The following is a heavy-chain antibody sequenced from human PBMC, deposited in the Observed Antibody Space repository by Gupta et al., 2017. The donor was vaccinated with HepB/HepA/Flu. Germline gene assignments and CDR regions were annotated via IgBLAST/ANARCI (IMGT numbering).Heavy chain of an antibody. Sequence: QLQLQELGPALVKPSETLSLTCTVSGGCISSSSYYWGWIRQPPGQGLEWIGSIYYSGSTYYNPSLKSRVTISVDTSKNQFSLKLSSVTAADTAVYYCARLHHYYYYGMDVWGQGTTVTVSS. CDR3: ARLHHYYYYGMDV. J-gene: IGHJ6*02. V-gene: IGHV4-39*01. CDR1: GGCISSSSYY. CDR2: IYYSGST.